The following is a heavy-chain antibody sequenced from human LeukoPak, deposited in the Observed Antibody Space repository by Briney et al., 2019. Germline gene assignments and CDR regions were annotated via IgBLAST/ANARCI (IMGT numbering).Heavy chain of an antibody. D-gene: IGHD3-22*01. V-gene: IGHV4-38-2*02. CDR1: GYSISSGYY. CDR2: IYHSGST. Sequence: SETLSLTCTVSGYSISSGYYWGWIRQPPGKGLEWIGSIYHSGSTYYNPSLKSRVTISVDTSKNQFSLKLSSVTAADTAVYYCARIYYYDTSAFDIWGQGTMVTVSS. J-gene: IGHJ3*02. CDR3: ARIYYYDTSAFDI.